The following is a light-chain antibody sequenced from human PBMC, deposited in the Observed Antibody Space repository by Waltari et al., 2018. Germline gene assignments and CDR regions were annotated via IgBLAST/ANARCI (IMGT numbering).Light chain of an antibody. V-gene: IGLV4-69*01. CDR2: LNSDGTY. Sequence: QLVLTQSPSASASLGASVKLTCTLSSWHSPYAIAWHQQQPEKGPRYLMKLNSDGTYTKGDGIPDRFSGSSSGAERYLTISSLQSEDAADYYCQAWGTGIVFGTGTKVTVL. J-gene: IGLJ1*01. CDR3: QAWGTGIV. CDR1: SWHSPYA.